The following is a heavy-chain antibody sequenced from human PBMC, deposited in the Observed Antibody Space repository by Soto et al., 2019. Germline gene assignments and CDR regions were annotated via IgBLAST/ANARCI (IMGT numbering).Heavy chain of an antibody. Sequence: QVQLVQSGAEVKKPGASVKVSCKASGYTFTSYGISWVRQAPGQGLEWMGWISAYNGNTNYAQKLQGRVTMTTDTSTSTAYMELRSLRSDDTAVYYCAKSQAPYYYDSSGYSTFDYWGQGTLVTVSS. D-gene: IGHD3-22*01. V-gene: IGHV1-18*01. CDR1: GYTFTSYG. CDR3: AKSQAPYYYDSSGYSTFDY. CDR2: ISAYNGNT. J-gene: IGHJ4*02.